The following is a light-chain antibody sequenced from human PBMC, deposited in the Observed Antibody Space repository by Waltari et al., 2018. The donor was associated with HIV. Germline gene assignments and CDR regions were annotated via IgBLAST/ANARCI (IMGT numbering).Light chain of an antibody. V-gene: IGLV1-51*01. CDR2: DIY. Sequence: QSVLTQPPSVSAAPGQKVSISCSGSDSNIGNNYVYWYQQLPGTAPNLLIYDIYTRPSGIPDRFSGSKSGTSATLGIAGLQTGDEAYYYCATWDASLTVVFGGGTKLTVL. CDR1: DSNIGNNY. CDR3: ATWDASLTVV. J-gene: IGLJ2*01.